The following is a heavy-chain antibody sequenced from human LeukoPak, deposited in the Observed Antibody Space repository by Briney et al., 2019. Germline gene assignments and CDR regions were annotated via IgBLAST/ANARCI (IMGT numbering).Heavy chain of an antibody. V-gene: IGHV3-48*01. CDR1: GFIFSEYS. CDR3: ARDCSGGSCYLL. CDR2: ISTGSTSI. Sequence: GGSLRLSCVASGFIFSEYSMNWVRQAPGKGLEWLSYISTGSTSIYYADSVKGRFTISRDNGKKSLYLQMNSLRAEDTAVYYCARDCSGGSCYLLWGQGTLVTVSS. D-gene: IGHD2-15*01. J-gene: IGHJ4*02.